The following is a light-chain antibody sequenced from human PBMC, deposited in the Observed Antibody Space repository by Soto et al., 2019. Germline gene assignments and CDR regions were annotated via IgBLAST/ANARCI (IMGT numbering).Light chain of an antibody. J-gene: IGKJ5*01. CDR1: QSVSSN. CDR2: GAS. V-gene: IGKV3-15*01. Sequence: ELVMTQSPATLSVSPGARAPLSCRASQSVSSNLAWYQQKPGQAPRLLIYGASTRATGIPARFSGSGSGTELTITISSLQSEDVEVYDGQQYNNWPITFGQGTRLEIK. CDR3: QQYNNWPIT.